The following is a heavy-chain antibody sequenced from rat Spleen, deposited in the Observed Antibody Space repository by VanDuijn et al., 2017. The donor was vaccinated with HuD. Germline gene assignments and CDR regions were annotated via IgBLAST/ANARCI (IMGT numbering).Heavy chain of an antibody. CDR2: IWAGGGT. Sequence: QVPLKESGPGLVQPSQTLSLTCTVSGFSLTSYHVSWVRQPPGKSLVWMGTIWAGGGTNYNSAVQSRLSIRRDTSKRQVFLKMNSLQPEDTGTYYCARHLREASGVMDVWGQGASVTVSS. D-gene: IGHD4-3*01. J-gene: IGHJ4*01. CDR3: ARHLREASGVMDV. V-gene: IGHV2-72*01. CDR1: GFSLTSYH.